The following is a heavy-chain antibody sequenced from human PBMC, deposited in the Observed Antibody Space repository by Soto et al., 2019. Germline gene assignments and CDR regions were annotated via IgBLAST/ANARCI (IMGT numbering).Heavy chain of an antibody. CDR2: ISYDGSNK. CDR1: GFTFSSYA. J-gene: IGHJ3*02. V-gene: IGHV3-30-3*01. D-gene: IGHD6-19*01. Sequence: QVQLVESGGGVVQPGRSLRLSCAASGFTFSSYAMHWVRQAPGKGLEWVAVISYDGSNKYYADSVKGRFTISRDNSKNTLYLQMNSLRSEDTAVYYCARDIRGSGWYSPPFPTAIWGQGTMVTVSS. CDR3: ARDIRGSGWYSPPFPTAI.